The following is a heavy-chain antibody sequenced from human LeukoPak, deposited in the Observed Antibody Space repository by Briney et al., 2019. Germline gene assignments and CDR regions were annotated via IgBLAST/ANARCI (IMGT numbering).Heavy chain of an antibody. CDR3: AKDIQRVFDYTNSLDS. Sequence: PGESLRLSCAASGFMFTHQGMHWVRQAPGKGLEWVAVIWSDGTNKFYSDSVKGRFAISRDNSNDMVYLQMNGLRVDDTAVYYCAKDIQRVFDYTNSLDSWGQGTLVIVSS. CDR1: GFMFTHQG. V-gene: IGHV3-33*06. D-gene: IGHD4-11*01. J-gene: IGHJ4*02. CDR2: IWSDGTNK.